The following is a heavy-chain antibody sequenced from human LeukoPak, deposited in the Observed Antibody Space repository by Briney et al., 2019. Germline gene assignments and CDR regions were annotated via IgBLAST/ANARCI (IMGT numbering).Heavy chain of an antibody. D-gene: IGHD3-22*01. Sequence: PGRSLRLSCAASGFTFSSYGMHWVRQAPGKGLEWVAVISYDGSNKYYADSVKGRFTISRDNSKNTLYLQMNSLRAEDTAVYYCARESLSYDSSGYYYEGADIDYWGQGTLVTVSS. CDR2: ISYDGSNK. V-gene: IGHV3-30*03. CDR1: GFTFSSYG. J-gene: IGHJ4*02. CDR3: ARESLSYDSSGYYYEGADIDY.